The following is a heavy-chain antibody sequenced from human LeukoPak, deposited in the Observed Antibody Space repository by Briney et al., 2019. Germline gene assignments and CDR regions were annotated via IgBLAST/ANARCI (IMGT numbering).Heavy chain of an antibody. J-gene: IGHJ4*02. D-gene: IGHD3-10*01. CDR2: INPNSGGT. CDR3: ARDSKEGPMVRGGNFDY. V-gene: IGHV1-2*02. CDR1: GYTFTGYY. Sequence: ASVTVSCKASGYTFTGYYMHWVRQAPGQGLEWMGWINPNSGGTNYAQKFQGRVTMTRDTSISTAYMELSRLGSDDTAVYYCARDSKEGPMVRGGNFDYWGQGTLVTVSS.